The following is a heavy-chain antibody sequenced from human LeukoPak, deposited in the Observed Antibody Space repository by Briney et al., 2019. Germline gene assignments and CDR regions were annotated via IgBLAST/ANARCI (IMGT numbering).Heavy chain of an antibody. D-gene: IGHD4-17*01. CDR1: GYTFTGYY. Sequence: ASVKVSCKASGYTFTGYYMHWVRQAPGQGLEWMGWINPNSGGTNYAQKFQGWVTMTRDTSISTAYMELSRLRSDGTAVYYCARVLRHYGDYYFDYWGQGTLVTVSS. CDR3: ARVLRHYGDYYFDY. V-gene: IGHV1-2*04. J-gene: IGHJ4*02. CDR2: INPNSGGT.